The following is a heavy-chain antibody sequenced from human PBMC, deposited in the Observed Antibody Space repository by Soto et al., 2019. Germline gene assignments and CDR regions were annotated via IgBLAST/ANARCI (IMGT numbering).Heavy chain of an antibody. CDR1: GFTFSSYG. Sequence: QVQLVESGGGVVQPGRSLRLSCAASGFTFSSYGMHWVRQAPGKGLEWVAVISYDGSNKYYADSVKGRFTISRDNSKNTLYLQMNSLRAEDTAVYYCAKEYSSGWVYYGMDVWGQGTTVTVSS. J-gene: IGHJ6*02. V-gene: IGHV3-30*18. CDR3: AKEYSSGWVYYGMDV. CDR2: ISYDGSNK. D-gene: IGHD6-19*01.